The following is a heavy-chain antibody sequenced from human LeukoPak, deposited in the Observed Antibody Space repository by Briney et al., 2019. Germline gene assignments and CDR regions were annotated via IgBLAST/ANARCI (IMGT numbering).Heavy chain of an antibody. V-gene: IGHV4-59*01. CDR2: IYYSGAT. CDR1: GGSITSYY. CDR3: ARDRYGGNSGEFDY. Sequence: SETLSLTRTVSGGSITSYYWSWIRQSPGKGLEWIGYIYYSGATNYNPSVKSRVTISVDTSKNQFSLKVRSVTAADTAVYYCARDRYGGNSGEFDYWGLGTLVTVSS. D-gene: IGHD4-23*01. J-gene: IGHJ4*02.